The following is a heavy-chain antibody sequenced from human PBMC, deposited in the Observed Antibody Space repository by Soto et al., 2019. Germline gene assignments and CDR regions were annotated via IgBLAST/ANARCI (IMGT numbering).Heavy chain of an antibody. CDR2: MNPNSGNT. J-gene: IGHJ6*02. Sequence: ASVKVSCKASGYTFTSYDINWVRQATGQGLEWMGWMNPNSGNTGYAQKFQGRVTMTRNTSISTAYMELSSLRSEDTAVYYCARRDSSSVVYGMDVWGQGTTVTVSS. D-gene: IGHD3-22*01. V-gene: IGHV1-8*01. CDR1: GYTFTSYD. CDR3: ARRDSSSVVYGMDV.